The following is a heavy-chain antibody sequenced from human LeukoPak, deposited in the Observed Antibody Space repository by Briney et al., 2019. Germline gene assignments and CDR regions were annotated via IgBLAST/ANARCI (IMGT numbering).Heavy chain of an antibody. J-gene: IGHJ4*02. D-gene: IGHD6-19*01. CDR1: GGSFSGYY. V-gene: IGHV3-23*01. CDR2: ISGSGGST. Sequence: ETLSLTCAVYGGSFSGYYWSWVRQAPGKGLEWVSAISGSGGSTYYADSVKGRFTISRDNSKNTLYLQMNSLRAEDTAVYYCAKTLIAVAPYFDYWGQGTLVTVSS. CDR3: AKTLIAVAPYFDY.